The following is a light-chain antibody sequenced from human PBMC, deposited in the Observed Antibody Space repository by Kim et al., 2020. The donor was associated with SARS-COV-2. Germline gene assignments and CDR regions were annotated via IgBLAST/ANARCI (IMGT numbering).Light chain of an antibody. Sequence: SSELTQDPAVSVAVGQTVKITCQGDSLRRYYASWYQQKPGQAPVLVIYGRNNRPSGIPDRLSGSTSGNTASLIINGAQAEDEADYYCNSRDSSENVLFGGGTKVTVL. CDR3: NSRDSSENVL. CDR1: SLRRYY. J-gene: IGLJ2*01. V-gene: IGLV3-19*01. CDR2: GRN.